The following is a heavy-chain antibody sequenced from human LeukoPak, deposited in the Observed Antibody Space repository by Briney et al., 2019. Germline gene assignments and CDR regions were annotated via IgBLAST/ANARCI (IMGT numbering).Heavy chain of an antibody. J-gene: IGHJ6*02. CDR3: AKPVTTYGYYYYYGMDV. V-gene: IGHV3-30*18. CDR2: ISYDGSNK. Sequence: PGRSLRLSCAASGFTFSSYGMHWVRQAPGKGLEWVAVISYDGSNKYYAGSVKGRFTISRDNSKNTLYLQMKSLRAEVTAVYYCAKPVTTYGYYYYYGMDVWGQGTTVTVSS. CDR1: GFTFSSYG. D-gene: IGHD4-17*01.